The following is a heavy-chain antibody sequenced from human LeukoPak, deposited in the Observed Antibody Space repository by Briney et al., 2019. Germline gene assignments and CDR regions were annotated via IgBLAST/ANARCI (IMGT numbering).Heavy chain of an antibody. J-gene: IGHJ4*02. CDR1: GGSINTYC. CDR3: AILSGGEEAY. V-gene: IGHV4-59*01. Sequence: PSETLSLTCTVSGGSINTYCWSWIRQPPGKGLEWVGYIYYSGSTNYNPSLKSRVTISIDTSKNQFSLKLSSVTPADTAMYYCAILSGGEEAYWGQGILVTVSS. CDR2: IYYSGST. D-gene: IGHD2-21*01.